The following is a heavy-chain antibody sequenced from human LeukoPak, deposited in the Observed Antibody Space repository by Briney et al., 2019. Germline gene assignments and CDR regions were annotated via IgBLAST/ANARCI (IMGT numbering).Heavy chain of an antibody. CDR3: ARDGGNYYGSGSYRY. J-gene: IGHJ4*02. D-gene: IGHD3-10*01. V-gene: IGHV4-39*02. CDR2: IYYSGST. CDR1: GGSISSSSYY. Sequence: TSETLSLTCTVSGGSISSSSYYWGWIRQPPGKGLEWIGSIYYSGSTYYNPSLKSRVTISVDTSKNQFSLKLSSVTAADTAVYYCARDGGNYYGSGSYRYWGQGTLVTVSS.